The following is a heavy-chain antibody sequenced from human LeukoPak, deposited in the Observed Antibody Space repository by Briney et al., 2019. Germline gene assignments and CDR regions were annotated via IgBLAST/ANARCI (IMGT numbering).Heavy chain of an antibody. CDR2: ISGSGGST. Sequence: GGSLRLSCAASGFTFSSFAMNWVRQAPGKGLDPASGISGSGGSTYYADSVKGRFTISRDNSKNTLYLQMSSLRAEDTAVYYCAKDGERTTLRLGCFDYWGQGTLVTVSS. J-gene: IGHJ4*02. D-gene: IGHD4-17*01. CDR1: GFTFSSFA. V-gene: IGHV3-23*01. CDR3: AKDGERTTLRLGCFDY.